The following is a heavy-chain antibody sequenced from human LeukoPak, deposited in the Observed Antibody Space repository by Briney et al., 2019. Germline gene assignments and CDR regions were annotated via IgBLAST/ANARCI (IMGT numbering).Heavy chain of an antibody. Sequence: KPSETLSLTCTVSGASISSSYWSWIRQPPGKGLEWIGNIYYSGSTHYNPSLKSCVTLSVDTSKNQFSLKLSSVTAADTAVYYCASTPPAFYYDSWFDPWGQGTLVIVSS. D-gene: IGHD3-22*01. CDR3: ASTPPAFYYDSWFDP. J-gene: IGHJ5*02. CDR2: IYYSGST. CDR1: GASISSSY. V-gene: IGHV4-59*01.